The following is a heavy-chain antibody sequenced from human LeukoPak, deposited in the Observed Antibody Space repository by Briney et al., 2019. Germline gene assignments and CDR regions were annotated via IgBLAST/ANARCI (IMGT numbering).Heavy chain of an antibody. Sequence: ASVKVSCKASGYTFTSYDISWVRQAPGQGLEWMGWISAYNGNTNYAQKVQGRVTMTTDTSTSTAYMELRSLRSDDTAVYYCARDPYGSGLRAFDIWGQGTMVTVSS. CDR1: GYTFTSYD. J-gene: IGHJ3*02. CDR2: ISAYNGNT. D-gene: IGHD3-10*01. CDR3: ARDPYGSGLRAFDI. V-gene: IGHV1-18*01.